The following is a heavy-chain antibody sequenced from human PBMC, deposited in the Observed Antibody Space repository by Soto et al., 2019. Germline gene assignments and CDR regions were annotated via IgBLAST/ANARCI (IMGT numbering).Heavy chain of an antibody. CDR1: GVTFSNYA. CDR3: ASVDYDTDAFDI. J-gene: IGHJ3*02. D-gene: IGHD3-16*01. Sequence: QVQLVQSGTEVKKPGSSVKVSCKASGVTFSNYAIIWVRQAPGQGLEWMGRIITIFGTTNYAQKLQGRVTLTADESTSTAYMELSSLRSEDTAVYYCASVDYDTDAFDIWGQGTMITVSS. V-gene: IGHV1-69*15. CDR2: IITIFGTT.